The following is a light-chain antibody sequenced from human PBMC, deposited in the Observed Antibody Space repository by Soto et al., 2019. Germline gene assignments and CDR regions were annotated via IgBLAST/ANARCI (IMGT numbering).Light chain of an antibody. CDR2: DAS. CDR1: QSISSY. Sequence: DIQMTQSPSTLSASVGDRVTIACRASQSISSYLAWYQRTPGKAPKLLIYDASNLETGVPSRFSGSGSGTEFHLTISSLQPDDFATYYCQQYSSYPLTLGGGTKVEI. CDR3: QQYSSYPLT. J-gene: IGKJ4*01. V-gene: IGKV1-5*01.